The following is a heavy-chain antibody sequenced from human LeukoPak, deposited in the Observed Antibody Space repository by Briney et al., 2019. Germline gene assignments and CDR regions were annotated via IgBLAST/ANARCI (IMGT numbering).Heavy chain of an antibody. Sequence: GSLRLSCAASGFTFSNYAMSWVRQAPGKGLAWVSTISNSGDATYYADSVKGRFTISRDNSKNTLYLQMNRLRAEDTAVYYCAKAPPYKKSFDYWGQGTLVTVSS. CDR3: AKAPPYKKSFDY. CDR1: GFTFSNYA. V-gene: IGHV3-23*01. J-gene: IGHJ4*02. CDR2: ISNSGDAT. D-gene: IGHD1-1*01.